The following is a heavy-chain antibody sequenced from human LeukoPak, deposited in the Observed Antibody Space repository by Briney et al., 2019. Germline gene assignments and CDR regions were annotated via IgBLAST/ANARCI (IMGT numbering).Heavy chain of an antibody. V-gene: IGHV3-9*01. D-gene: IGHD6-6*01. Sequence: GRSLRLSCAASGFTFDDYAMHWVRQAPGKGLEWVSGISWNSGSIGYADSVKGRFTISRDNAKNSLYLQMNSLRAEDTALYYCAKDIGSISSPSHFDYWGQGTLVTVSS. CDR1: GFTFDDYA. J-gene: IGHJ4*02. CDR2: ISWNSGSI. CDR3: AKDIGSISSPSHFDY.